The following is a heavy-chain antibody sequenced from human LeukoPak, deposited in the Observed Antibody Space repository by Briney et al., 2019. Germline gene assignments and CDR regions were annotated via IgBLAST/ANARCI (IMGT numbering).Heavy chain of an antibody. CDR2: ISPTSGDT. D-gene: IGHD3-10*01. Sequence: ASVKVSCKASGYTFTGYYMHWVRQAPGQGLEWMGWISPTSGDTNYAQKFQGRVTMTTDTSITTAYLELSRLSSDDTAVYHCVRVRGPIDFDFWGQGTLVTVSS. CDR3: VRVRGPIDFDF. J-gene: IGHJ4*02. V-gene: IGHV1-2*02. CDR1: GYTFTGYY.